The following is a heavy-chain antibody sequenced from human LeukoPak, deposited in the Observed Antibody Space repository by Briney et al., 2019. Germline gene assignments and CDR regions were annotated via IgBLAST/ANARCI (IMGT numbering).Heavy chain of an antibody. J-gene: IGHJ4*02. CDR1: GYSLTSFW. D-gene: IGHD2-8*01. CDR2: IYPGDSDT. CDR3: ARLVDCTNGVCYRFDY. Sequence: GESLKISCKGSGYSLTSFWIGWVRQMPGKGLDWMGIIYPGDSDTRYSPSFQGQVTISADKSISTAYLQWSSLKASDTAVYYCARLVDCTNGVCYRFDYWGQGTLVTVSS. V-gene: IGHV5-51*01.